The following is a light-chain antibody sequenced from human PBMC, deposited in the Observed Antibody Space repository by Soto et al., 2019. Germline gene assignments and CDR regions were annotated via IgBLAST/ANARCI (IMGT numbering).Light chain of an antibody. CDR3: QQYGNSPYT. J-gene: IGKJ2*01. CDR2: GAS. V-gene: IGKV3-20*01. CDR1: QSVDNNY. Sequence: EIVLTQSPGTLSLSPGESATLSCRASQSVDNNYVAWYQQKPGQAPTLLIHGASYRAAGITDRFSGSGSGTDFTLTISRLEPEDFAVFHCQQYGNSPYTFGQGTKLEI.